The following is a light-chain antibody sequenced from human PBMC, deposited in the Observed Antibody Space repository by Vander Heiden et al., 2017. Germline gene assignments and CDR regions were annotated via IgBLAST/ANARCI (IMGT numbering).Light chain of an antibody. CDR3: QQYNTYLWT. Sequence: DIQMTQSPSTLSASVGDRVTITCRASQSIGSWVAWYQQKPGKAPKLLIYKASNLESGVPSRFSGSGSGTEFTLTISSLQPDDPATYFYQQYNTYLWTFGQGTKVEFK. J-gene: IGKJ1*01. CDR2: KAS. V-gene: IGKV1-5*03. CDR1: QSIGSW.